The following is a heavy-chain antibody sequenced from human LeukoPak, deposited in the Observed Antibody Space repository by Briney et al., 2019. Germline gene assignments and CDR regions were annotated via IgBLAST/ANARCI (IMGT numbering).Heavy chain of an antibody. CDR2: ISSSSSYI. D-gene: IGHD1-14*01. J-gene: IGHJ4*02. CDR3: ARDTTNPELYFDY. CDR1: GFTFSSYS. V-gene: IGHV3-21*01. Sequence: GGSLRLSCAASGFTFSSYSMNWVRQAPGKGLEWVSSISSSSSYIYYADSVKGRFTISRDNAKNSLYLQMNSLRAEDTAVYYCARDTTNPELYFDYWGQGTLVTVSS.